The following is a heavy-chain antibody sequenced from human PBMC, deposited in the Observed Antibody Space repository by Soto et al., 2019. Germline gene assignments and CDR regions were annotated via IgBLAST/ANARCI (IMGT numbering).Heavy chain of an antibody. V-gene: IGHV3-23*01. D-gene: IGHD2-8*01. CDR2: ISGSGGST. Sequence: GGSLRLSCAASGFTFSSYAMSWVRQAPGKGLEWVSAISGSGGSTYYADSVKGRFTISRDNSKNTLYLQMNSLRAEDTAVYYCAKEPDIVLMVYAGIFDYWGQGTLVTVSS. CDR3: AKEPDIVLMVYAGIFDY. CDR1: GFTFSSYA. J-gene: IGHJ4*02.